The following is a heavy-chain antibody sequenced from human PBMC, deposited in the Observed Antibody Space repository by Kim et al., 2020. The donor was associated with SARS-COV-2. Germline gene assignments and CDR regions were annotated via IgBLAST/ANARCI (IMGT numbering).Heavy chain of an antibody. Sequence: ASVKVSCKASGYTFTGYYMHWVRQAPGQGLEWMGRINPNSGGTNYAQKFQGRVTMTRDTSISTAYMELSRLRSDDTAVYYCARVSSGYYYDVEYFQHWGQGTLVTVSS. CDR3: ARVSSGYYYDVEYFQH. D-gene: IGHD3-22*01. V-gene: IGHV1-2*06. CDR2: INPNSGGT. J-gene: IGHJ1*01. CDR1: GYTFTGYY.